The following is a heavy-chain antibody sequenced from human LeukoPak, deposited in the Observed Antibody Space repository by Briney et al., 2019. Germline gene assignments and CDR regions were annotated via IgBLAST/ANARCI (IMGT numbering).Heavy chain of an antibody. Sequence: PSETLSLTCTVSGGSISSGSYYWSWIRQPAGKGLEYLGRISNTGSTNYNPSLRSRVTISADTSKNHFSLKLTSVTAADTAVYYCARDQTYSGSGIYTYFDYWGQGILVTVSS. V-gene: IGHV4-61*02. D-gene: IGHD3-10*01. CDR1: GGSISSGSYY. CDR3: ARDQTYSGSGIYTYFDY. J-gene: IGHJ4*02. CDR2: ISNTGST.